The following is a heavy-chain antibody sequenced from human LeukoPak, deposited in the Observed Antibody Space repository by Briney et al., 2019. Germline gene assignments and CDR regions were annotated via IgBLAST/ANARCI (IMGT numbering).Heavy chain of an antibody. CDR1: GGSISSGDYY. Sequence: SETLSFTCTVSGGSISSGDYYWSWIRQPPGKGLEWIGYIYYSGSTYYNPSLKSRVTISVDTSKNQFSLKLSSVTAADTAVYYCAGVVPAALNWFDPWGQGTLVTVSS. CDR2: IYYSGST. D-gene: IGHD2-2*01. CDR3: AGVVPAALNWFDP. V-gene: IGHV4-30-4*08. J-gene: IGHJ5*02.